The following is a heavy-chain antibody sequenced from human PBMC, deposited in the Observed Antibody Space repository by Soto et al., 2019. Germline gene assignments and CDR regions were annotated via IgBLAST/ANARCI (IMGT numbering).Heavy chain of an antibody. Sequence: ASVKVSCKASGYTFTSQPMHWVRQAPGQGLEWVGIINVSSGSTRYAQKFQGRVTLTRDTSTSTVYMELSSLRSEDTAVYYCTRDVSYCSGGTCYSFVYWGQGTLVTVSS. CDR1: GYTFTSQP. J-gene: IGHJ4*02. V-gene: IGHV1-46*03. D-gene: IGHD2-15*01. CDR2: INVSSGST. CDR3: TRDVSYCSGGTCYSFVY.